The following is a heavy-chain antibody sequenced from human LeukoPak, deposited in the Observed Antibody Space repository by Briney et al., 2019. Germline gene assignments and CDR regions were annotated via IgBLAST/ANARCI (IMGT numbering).Heavy chain of an antibody. D-gene: IGHD2-15*01. Sequence: GGSLRLSCAASGFTFNRHWMSWVRQAPGKGLEWVANINQDGSERQYVDSVKGRFTISRDNAKNSMYLQMNSLYVEDTAIYFCARDHVVNGLVFDYWGQGILVTVSS. J-gene: IGHJ4*02. CDR3: ARDHVVNGLVFDY. CDR1: GFTFNRHW. CDR2: INQDGSER. V-gene: IGHV3-7*01.